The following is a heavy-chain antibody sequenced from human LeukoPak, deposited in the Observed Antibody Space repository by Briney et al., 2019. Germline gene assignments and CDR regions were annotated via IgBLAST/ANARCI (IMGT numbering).Heavy chain of an antibody. CDR2: MNPNSGNT. V-gene: IGHV1-8*01. J-gene: IGHJ4*02. Sequence: ASVKVSCKASGYTFTSYDINWVRQATGQGLEWMGWMNPNSGNTGYAQKFQGRVTMARDMSTSTVYMELSSLRSEDTAVYYCARGSGYSSSWYYFDYWGQGTLVTVSS. CDR3: ARGSGYSSSWYYFDY. CDR1: GYTFTSYD. D-gene: IGHD6-13*01.